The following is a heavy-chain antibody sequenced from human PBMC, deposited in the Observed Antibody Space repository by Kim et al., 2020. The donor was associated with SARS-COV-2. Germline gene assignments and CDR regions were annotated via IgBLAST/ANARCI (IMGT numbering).Heavy chain of an antibody. V-gene: IGHV6-1*01. CDR2: TFYTSRWNY. D-gene: IGHD3-10*01. CDR1: GDSVSSNTAA. CDR3: ARRGDGNTYFDY. Sequence: SQTLSLTCAISGDSVSSNTAAWTWIRQSPSRGLEWLGWTFYTSRWNYAYAPSVRSRITINPDTSNNQFSLHLNSVTPDDTAIYYCARRGDGNTYFDYWGQGALVTVSS. J-gene: IGHJ4*02.